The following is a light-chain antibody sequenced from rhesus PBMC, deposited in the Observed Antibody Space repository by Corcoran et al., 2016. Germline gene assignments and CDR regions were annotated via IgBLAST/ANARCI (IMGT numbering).Light chain of an antibody. CDR2: KAS. CDR1: QGISSW. J-gene: IGKJ4*01. CDR3: QQYSSRPLT. V-gene: IGKV1-22*01. Sequence: DIQMTQSPSSLSASVGDTVTITCRASQGISSWLAWYQQKPGKAPKLLLYKASSLQSGVPSRLSGSGSGTEFTPTISSLQSEDFATYYCQQYSSRPLTVGGGTKVELK.